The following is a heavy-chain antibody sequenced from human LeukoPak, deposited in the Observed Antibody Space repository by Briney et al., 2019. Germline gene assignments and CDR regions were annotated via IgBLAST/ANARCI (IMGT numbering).Heavy chain of an antibody. D-gene: IGHD6-19*01. CDR1: GFTFSSYS. Sequence: GGSLRLSCAASGFTFSSYSMNWVRQAPGKGLEWVSYISSSSSTIYYADSVKGRFTISRDNAKNSLYLQMNSLRAEDTAVYYCARVSLAVAGYYFDYWGQGTLVTVSS. V-gene: IGHV3-48*01. CDR2: ISSSSSTI. J-gene: IGHJ4*02. CDR3: ARVSLAVAGYYFDY.